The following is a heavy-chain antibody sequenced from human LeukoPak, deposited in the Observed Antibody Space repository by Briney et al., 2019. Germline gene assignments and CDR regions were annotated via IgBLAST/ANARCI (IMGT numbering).Heavy chain of an antibody. CDR2: ISWDGGST. CDR3: AKDPDYFDSSGYYDY. J-gene: IGHJ4*02. D-gene: IGHD3-22*01. Sequence: QPGGSLRLSCAASGFTFDDYSMHWVRQAPGKGLEWVSLISWDGGSTYYADSVKGRFTISRDNSKNPLYLQMNSLRTEDTALYYCAKDPDYFDSSGYYDYWGQGTLVTVSS. CDR1: GFTFDDYS. V-gene: IGHV3-43*01.